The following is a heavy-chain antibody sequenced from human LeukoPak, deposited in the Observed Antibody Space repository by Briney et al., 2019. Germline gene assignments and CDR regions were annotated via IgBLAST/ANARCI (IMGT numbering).Heavy chain of an antibody. Sequence: SVKVSCKAFGGTFSSYAISWVRQAPGQGLEWMGRIIPIFGTANYAQKFQGRVTITADKSTSTAYMELSSLRSEDTAVYYCARGGYYYDSSGYYYGAFDIWGQGTMVTVSS. CDR3: ARGGYYYDSSGYYYGAFDI. CDR2: IIPIFGTA. V-gene: IGHV1-69*06. D-gene: IGHD3-22*01. J-gene: IGHJ3*02. CDR1: GGTFSSYA.